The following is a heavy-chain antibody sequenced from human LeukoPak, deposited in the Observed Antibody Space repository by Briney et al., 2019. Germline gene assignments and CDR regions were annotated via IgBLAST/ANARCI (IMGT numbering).Heavy chain of an antibody. J-gene: IGHJ4*02. D-gene: IGHD6-19*01. Sequence: SETPSLTCTVSGGSISSSSYYWGWIRQPPGKGLEWIGSIYYSGSTYYNPSLKSRVTISVDTSKNQFSLKLSSVTAADTAVYYCARRRTPVAGTRRGFDYWGQGTLVTVSS. CDR1: GGSISSSSYY. CDR2: IYYSGST. CDR3: ARRRTPVAGTRRGFDY. V-gene: IGHV4-39*01.